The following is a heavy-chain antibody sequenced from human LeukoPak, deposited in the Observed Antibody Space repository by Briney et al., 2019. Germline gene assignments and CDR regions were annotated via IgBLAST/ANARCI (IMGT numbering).Heavy chain of an antibody. CDR3: ARDPYIVVVVAATPPDAFDI. V-gene: IGHV3-21*01. D-gene: IGHD2-15*01. CDR1: GFTFSSYS. J-gene: IGHJ3*02. Sequence: GGSLRLSCAASGFTFSSYSMNWVRQAPGKGLELVSSISSSSSYIYYADSVKGRFTISRDNAKNSLYLQMNSLRAEDTAVYYCARDPYIVVVVAATPPDAFDIWGQGTMVTVSS. CDR2: ISSSSSYI.